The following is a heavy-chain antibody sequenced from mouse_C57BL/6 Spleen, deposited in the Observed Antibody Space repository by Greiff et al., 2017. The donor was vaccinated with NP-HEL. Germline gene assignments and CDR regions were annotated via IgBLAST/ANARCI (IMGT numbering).Heavy chain of an antibody. J-gene: IGHJ2*01. CDR3: ARDKDDYDGGYFDY. D-gene: IGHD2-4*01. Sequence: EVQLVESGGGLVKPGGSLKLSCAASGFTFSSYAMSWVRQTPEKRLEWVATISDGGSYTYYPDNVQGRFTISRDNAKNNLYLQMSHLKSEDTAMYYCARDKDDYDGGYFDYWGQGTTLTVSS. V-gene: IGHV5-4*01. CDR1: GFTFSSYA. CDR2: ISDGGSYT.